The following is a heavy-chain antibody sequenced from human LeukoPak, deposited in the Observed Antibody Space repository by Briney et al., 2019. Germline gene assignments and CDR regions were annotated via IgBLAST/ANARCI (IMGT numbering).Heavy chain of an antibody. V-gene: IGHV4-39*01. CDR2: IYYSGST. CDR1: GFIFSNYA. J-gene: IGHJ5*02. Sequence: GSLRLSCAASGFIFSNYAMAWVRQPPGKGLEWIGSIYYSGSTYYNPSLKSRVTISVDTSKNQFSLKLSSVTAADTAVYYCARHDDFWSGNNWFDPWGQGTLVTVSS. D-gene: IGHD3-3*01. CDR3: ARHDDFWSGNNWFDP.